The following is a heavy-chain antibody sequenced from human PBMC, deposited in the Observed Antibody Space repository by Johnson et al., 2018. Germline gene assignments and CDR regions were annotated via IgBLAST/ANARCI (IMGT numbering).Heavy chain of an antibody. V-gene: IGHV3-11*04. D-gene: IGHD4-23*01. CDR3: ARAVGTYYFYMDV. J-gene: IGHJ6*03. CDR2: ISSSGTPI. CDR1: GFTFSDYY. Sequence: VELLESGGGLVKPGGSLRLSCAASGFTFSDYYMSWIRQTPGKGLEWISYISSSGTPIYYADSVKGGFTSARDNAQNSLFLQMNSLRAEDTAVYYCARAVGTYYFYMDVWGKGTTVTVSS.